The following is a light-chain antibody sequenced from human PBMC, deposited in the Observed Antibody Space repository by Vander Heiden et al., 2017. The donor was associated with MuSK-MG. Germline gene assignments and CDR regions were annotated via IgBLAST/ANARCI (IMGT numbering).Light chain of an antibody. V-gene: IGLV7-46*02. CDR3: LLSNSGGLV. Sequence: AVVTQEPSLTVSPGGTVTLTCGPRTGGVTRGHYPYWFQQKPGQALRTGIYETNSKHSWTPARFSGSLLAGTAALNLLGAQAEDESDYYCLLSNSGGLVFGGGTKRTVL. CDR1: TGGVTRGHY. CDR2: ETN. J-gene: IGLJ3*02.